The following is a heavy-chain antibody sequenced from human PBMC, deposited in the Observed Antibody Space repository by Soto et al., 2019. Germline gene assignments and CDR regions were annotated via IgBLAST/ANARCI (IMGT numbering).Heavy chain of an antibody. Sequence: QLQLQESGPGLVKPSETLSLTCTVSGGSISGYYWSWIRQPPGKGLEWIAYIYYSGSSNSNPSLTSRVNISVDTSKNQFSLKLSSVTAADTAVYYCARHSNEYRKSLDYWGQGTLVTVSS. CDR1: GGSISGYY. CDR2: IYYSGSS. D-gene: IGHD1-1*01. V-gene: IGHV4-59*08. J-gene: IGHJ4*02. CDR3: ARHSNEYRKSLDY.